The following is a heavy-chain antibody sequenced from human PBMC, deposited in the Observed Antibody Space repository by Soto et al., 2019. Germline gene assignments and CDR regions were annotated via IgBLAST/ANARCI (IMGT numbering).Heavy chain of an antibody. J-gene: IGHJ4*02. V-gene: IGHV4-61*03. Sequence: QVQVQESGPGLVKPSETLSLTCTVSGGSVSSGSYYWSWIRQPPGKGLEWIGYIYYSGSTNYNPSLKSRVTISVDTSKNHFSLRLSSVTAADTAVYYCARARAGGYCSSTSCYAFDYWGQGTLVTVSS. CDR2: IYYSGST. CDR1: GGSVSSGSYY. CDR3: ARARAGGYCSSTSCYAFDY. D-gene: IGHD2-2*01.